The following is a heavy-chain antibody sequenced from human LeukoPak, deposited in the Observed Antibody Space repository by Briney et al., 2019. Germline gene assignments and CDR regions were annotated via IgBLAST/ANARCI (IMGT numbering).Heavy chain of an antibody. Sequence: SETLSLTCTVSGGSISSSRYYWGWIRQPPGKGLEWLGSTYYTGNTYYNPSLQSRVTISVDTSNNQFSLQLTSVSAADTAVYYCARDLRFFDYWGQGALVTVSS. CDR2: TYYTGNT. CDR3: ARDLRFFDY. J-gene: IGHJ4*02. CDR1: GGSISSSRYY. V-gene: IGHV4-39*07. D-gene: IGHD3-3*01.